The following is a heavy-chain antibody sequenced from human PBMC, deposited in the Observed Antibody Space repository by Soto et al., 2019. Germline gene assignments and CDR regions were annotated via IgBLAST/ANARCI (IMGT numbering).Heavy chain of an antibody. Sequence: PGGSLSLSCAASGFTFSSDAMSWVRQAPGKGLEWVSAISGSGGSTYYADSVKGRFTISRDNSKNSLYLQMNSLRAEDTAVYYCARDPNHDPSYPQIDPRGQGTLVTVSS. D-gene: IGHD3-3*01. V-gene: IGHV3-23*01. CDR1: GFTFSSDA. CDR2: ISGSGGST. J-gene: IGHJ5*02. CDR3: ARDPNHDPSYPQIDP.